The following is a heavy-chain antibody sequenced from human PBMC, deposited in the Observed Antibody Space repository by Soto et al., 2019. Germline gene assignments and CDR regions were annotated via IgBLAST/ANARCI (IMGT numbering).Heavy chain of an antibody. J-gene: IGHJ6*02. CDR1: GGSISSYY. CDR3: ARGGGYLLESSPNYYGLDV. V-gene: IGHV4-59*01. D-gene: IGHD3-3*01. Sequence: QVQLQESGPGLVKPSETLSLTCTVSGGSISSYYWSWIRQPPGKRLEWIGYIHYSGVTNYHPSLKSRVTISVDTSKNQFSLKLSSVTAADTAVYYCARGGGYLLESSPNYYGLDVWGQGTTLTVSS. CDR2: IHYSGVT.